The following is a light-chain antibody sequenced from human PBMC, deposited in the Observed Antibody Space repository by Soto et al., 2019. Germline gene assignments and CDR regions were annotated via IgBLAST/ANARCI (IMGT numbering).Light chain of an antibody. V-gene: IGKV1-39*01. CDR1: QGIRND. CDR3: QQTYSTPPIT. Sequence: IQMTQSPSSLSASVGDRVTITCRASQGIRNDLGWYQQKPGKAPKRLIYVASSLQSGVPSRFSGSGSGTAFTLTISSLQPEDFATYYCQQTYSTPPITFGQGTRLEIK. J-gene: IGKJ5*01. CDR2: VAS.